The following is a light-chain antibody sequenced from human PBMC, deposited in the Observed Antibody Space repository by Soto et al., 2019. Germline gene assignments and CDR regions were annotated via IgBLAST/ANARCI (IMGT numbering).Light chain of an antibody. CDR1: QRITIC. J-gene: IGKJ5*01. CDR2: DAA. CDR3: QQYGSSPLIT. V-gene: IGKV3D-20*01. Sequence: EIVLTQSPATLSLSLSERATLSCRTSQRITICLAWYQQKPGQAHRLLIYDAADRVAGVPARLSGSGSGTDLTLTISRLEPEDFAVYHCQQYGSSPLITFGQGTRLEIK.